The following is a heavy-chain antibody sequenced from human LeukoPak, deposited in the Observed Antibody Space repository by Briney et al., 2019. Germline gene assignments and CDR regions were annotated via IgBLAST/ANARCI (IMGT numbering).Heavy chain of an antibody. CDR2: IYHSGST. CDR1: GYSISSGYY. V-gene: IGHV4-38-2*02. D-gene: IGHD2-21*02. Sequence: PSETLSLTCTVSGYSISSGYYWGWIRQPPGKGLEWIGSIYHSGSTYYNPSLKSRVTISVDTSKNQFSLKLSSVTAADTAVYYCARDSPAYCGGDCYSSNWFDPWGQGTLVTVSS. CDR3: ARDSPAYCGGDCYSSNWFDP. J-gene: IGHJ5*02.